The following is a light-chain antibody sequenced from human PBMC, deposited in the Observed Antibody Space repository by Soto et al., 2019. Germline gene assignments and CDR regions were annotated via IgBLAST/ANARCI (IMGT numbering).Light chain of an antibody. V-gene: IGKV3-11*01. CDR1: ESISTY. Sequence: EIVLTQSPATLSLSPGERATLSCRASESISTYLGWYQQKPGQPPRPLIYDASNRATGIPARFSGSGFGTDFTLTISSLEPEDSAVYFCQQRSTGVTFDQGTRLEIK. CDR3: QQRSTGVT. CDR2: DAS. J-gene: IGKJ5*01.